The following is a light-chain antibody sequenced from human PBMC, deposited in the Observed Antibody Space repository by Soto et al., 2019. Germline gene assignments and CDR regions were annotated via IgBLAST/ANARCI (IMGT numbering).Light chain of an antibody. J-gene: IGLJ2*01. CDR2: DVS. Sequence: QSALTQPASVSGSPGQSITISCTGTSSDVGGYNYVSWQQQHPGKPPILMIYDVSNRTSGVSNRFSGSKSGNMASLTISVLQAEDEADYYGSSYTSSSTLVVFGGGTKLTVL. CDR3: SSYTSSSTLVV. CDR1: SSDVGGYNY. V-gene: IGLV2-14*01.